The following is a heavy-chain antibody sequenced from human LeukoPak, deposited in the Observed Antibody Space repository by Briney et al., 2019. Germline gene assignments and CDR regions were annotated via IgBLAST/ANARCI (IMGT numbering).Heavy chain of an antibody. V-gene: IGHV3-23*01. CDR2: ISGSGGST. Sequence: RTGGSLRLSCAASGFTFSSYAMSWVRQAPGKGLEWVSAISGSGGSTYYADSVKGRFTISRDNSKNTLYLQMNSLRAEDTAVYYCAKAGYLVGAIGYFDYWGQGTLVTVSS. D-gene: IGHD1-26*01. CDR3: AKAGYLVGAIGYFDY. J-gene: IGHJ4*02. CDR1: GFTFSSYA.